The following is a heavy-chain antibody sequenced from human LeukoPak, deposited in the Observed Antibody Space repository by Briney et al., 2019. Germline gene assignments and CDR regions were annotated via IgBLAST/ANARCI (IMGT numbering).Heavy chain of an antibody. CDR3: ARATKMYYYDSSGRANFDY. V-gene: IGHV4-39*07. J-gene: IGHJ4*02. CDR1: GGSISSSSYY. Sequence: SETLSLTCTVSGGSISSSSYYWGWIRQPPGKGLEWIGSIYYSRSTYYNPSLKSRVTISVDTSKNQFSLKLSSVTAADTAVYYCARATKMYYYDSSGRANFDYWGQGTLVTVSS. D-gene: IGHD3-22*01. CDR2: IYYSRST.